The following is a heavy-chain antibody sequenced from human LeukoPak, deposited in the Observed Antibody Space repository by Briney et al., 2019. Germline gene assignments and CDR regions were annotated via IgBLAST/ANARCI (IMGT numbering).Heavy chain of an antibody. CDR3: AIRYCSSDICNHLDC. Sequence: GGSLRLSCAASGFTFSSYQINWVRQAPGKGLEWVSYISSSGSNIYYADSVKGRFTISRDNAKNSLYLQMNSLRAEDTAVYYCAIRYCSSDICNHLDCWGQGTLVTVSS. J-gene: IGHJ4*02. V-gene: IGHV3-48*03. CDR2: ISSSGSNI. CDR1: GFTFSSYQ. D-gene: IGHD2-2*01.